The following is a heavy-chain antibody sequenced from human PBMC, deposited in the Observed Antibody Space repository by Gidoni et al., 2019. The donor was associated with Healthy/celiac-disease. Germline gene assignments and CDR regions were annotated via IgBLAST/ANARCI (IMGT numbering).Heavy chain of an antibody. CDR2: ISWNSGSI. CDR1: GFTFDDYA. V-gene: IGHV3-9*01. J-gene: IGHJ6*02. CDR3: AKDNSSGPYYYYGMDV. D-gene: IGHD6-6*01. Sequence: EVQLVESGGGLVQPGRSLRLSCAASGFTFDDYAMHWVRQAPGKGVEWVSGISWNSGSIGYADSVKGRFTISRDNAKNSLYLQMNSLRAEDTALYYCAKDNSSGPYYYYGMDVWGQGTTVTVSS.